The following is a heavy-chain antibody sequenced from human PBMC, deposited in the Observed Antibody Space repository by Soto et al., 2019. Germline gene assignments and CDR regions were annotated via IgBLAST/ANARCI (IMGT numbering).Heavy chain of an antibody. CDR3: AGGGGSYYPDY. CDR1: GFTFSSYA. Sequence: QVQLVESGGGVVQPGRSLRLSCAASGFTFSSYAMHWVRQAPGKGLEWVAVISYDGSNKYYADSVKGRFTISRDNSKNTLYLQMNSLRAEDTAVYYWAGGGGSYYPDYWGQGTLVTVSS. D-gene: IGHD1-26*01. V-gene: IGHV3-30-3*01. CDR2: ISYDGSNK. J-gene: IGHJ4*02.